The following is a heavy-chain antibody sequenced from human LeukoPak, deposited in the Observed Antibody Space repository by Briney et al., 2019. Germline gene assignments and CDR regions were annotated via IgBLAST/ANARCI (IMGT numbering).Heavy chain of an antibody. J-gene: IGHJ5*02. D-gene: IGHD3-9*01. CDR3: ARGTPYTYYDIMTGYIWFDP. V-gene: IGHV4-59*01. Sequence: SETLSLTCTVSGGSISSYYWSWIRQPPGKGLEWIGYLYYSGSTNYNPSLKSRVTISVDTSKNQFSLKLSSVTAADTAVYYCARGTPYTYYDIMTGYIWFDPWGQGTLVTVSS. CDR2: LYYSGST. CDR1: GGSISSYY.